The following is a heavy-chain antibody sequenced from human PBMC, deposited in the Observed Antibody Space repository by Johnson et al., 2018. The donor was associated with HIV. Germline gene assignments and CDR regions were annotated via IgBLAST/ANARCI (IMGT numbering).Heavy chain of an antibody. CDR1: GFTVSSNY. CDR3: AKAPSMGADGFDI. CDR2: ISSDGNT. V-gene: IGHV3-66*02. Sequence: VQLVESGGGLVQPGGSLRLSCAVSGFTVSSNYMTWVRRAPGKGLEWVSVISSDGNTYYADSVKGRFNLSRDNSKNALYLQMSSLRAEDTAVYYCAKAPSMGADGFDIWGQGTMVTVSS. J-gene: IGHJ3*02. D-gene: IGHD3-16*01.